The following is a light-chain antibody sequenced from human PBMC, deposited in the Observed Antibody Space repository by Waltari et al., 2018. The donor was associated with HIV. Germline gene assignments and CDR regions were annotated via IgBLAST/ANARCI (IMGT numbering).Light chain of an antibody. Sequence: EILTTQSPATLSVSQGARATLSCRASQSVNSNLARYQQKPGQTPRLLIYGTSTRATDIPARFSGSGSGTEFTLTISSLQSEDFAVYYCHHYNNWRETFGQGTKVEIK. CDR1: QSVNSN. J-gene: IGKJ1*01. V-gene: IGKV3-15*01. CDR2: GTS. CDR3: HHYNNWRET.